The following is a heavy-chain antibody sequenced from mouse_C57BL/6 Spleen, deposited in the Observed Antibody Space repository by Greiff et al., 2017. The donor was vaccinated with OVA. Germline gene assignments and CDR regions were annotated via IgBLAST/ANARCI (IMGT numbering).Heavy chain of an antibody. CDR2: IDPSDSYT. CDR1: GSTFTSYW. V-gene: IGHV1-50*01. J-gene: IGHJ1*03. CDR3: ARSDYSKPWYFDV. D-gene: IGHD2-5*01. Sequence: QVQLQQPGAELVKPGASVKLSCKASGSTFTSYWMQWVKQRPGQGLEWIGEIDPSDSYTNYNQKFKGKATLTVDTSSSTAYMQLSSLTSEDSAVYYCARSDYSKPWYFDVWGTGTTVTVSS.